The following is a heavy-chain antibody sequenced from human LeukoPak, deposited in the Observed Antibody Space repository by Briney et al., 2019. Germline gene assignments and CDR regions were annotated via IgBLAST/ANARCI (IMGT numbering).Heavy chain of an antibody. V-gene: IGHV3-30*02. CDR2: IRYDGSHK. J-gene: IGHJ6*03. Sequence: GGSLRLSCAASGFTFSSYGMHWVRQAPGKGLEWVSFIRYDGSHKYYADSVKGRFTISRDNSKNTLYLQMSSLRPEETAGYSCAKVGNWNDVYYYMDVWGKGTTVTISS. D-gene: IGHD1-1*01. CDR3: AKVGNWNDVYYYMDV. CDR1: GFTFSSYG.